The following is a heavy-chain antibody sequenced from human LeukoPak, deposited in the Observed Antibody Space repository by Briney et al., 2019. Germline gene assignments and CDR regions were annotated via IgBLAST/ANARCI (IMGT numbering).Heavy chain of an antibody. Sequence: PSETLSLTCAVYGGSFSGYYWSWIGQPPGKGLEWIGEINHSGSTNHNPSLKSRVTITVDTSKNKFSLKLSSVTAADTAVYYCAGRSSSCPYWGQGTLVTVSS. V-gene: IGHV4-34*01. CDR2: INHSGST. CDR1: GGSFSGYY. CDR3: AGRSSSCPY. J-gene: IGHJ4*02. D-gene: IGHD6-13*01.